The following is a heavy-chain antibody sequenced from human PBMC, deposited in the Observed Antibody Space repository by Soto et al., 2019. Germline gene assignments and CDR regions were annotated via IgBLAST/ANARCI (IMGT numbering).Heavy chain of an antibody. V-gene: IGHV1-69*01. CDR2: IIPISGRT. CDR3: ATRGTQGRWLEFADY. J-gene: IGHJ4*02. D-gene: IGHD5-12*01. CDR1: GGTFSSLG. Sequence: QVQLVQSGAEVKRPGSSVKVSCAASGGTFSSLGFTWVRQAPGQGLEWMGGIIPISGRTTFAPKFLDRVTIPVDESTRTTYVELTALTSDDTAIYYCATRGTQGRWLEFADYWGQGTLVTVSS.